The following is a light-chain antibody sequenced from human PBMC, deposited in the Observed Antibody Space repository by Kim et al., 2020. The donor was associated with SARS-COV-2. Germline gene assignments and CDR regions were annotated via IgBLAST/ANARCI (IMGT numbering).Light chain of an antibody. CDR3: QQYQGYPPVFT. J-gene: IGKJ2*01. CDR2: WAS. V-gene: IGKV4-1*01. CDR1: QSVSTSSKNKNY. Sequence: DIVMTQSPDSLAVSLGERATINCKSSQSVSTSSKNKNYLAWYQQKPGQRPKLTIYWASTRESGVPDRFSGSGSETDVTLTITNVQAEDVAVYYCQQYQGYPPVFTFCQGTKLEI.